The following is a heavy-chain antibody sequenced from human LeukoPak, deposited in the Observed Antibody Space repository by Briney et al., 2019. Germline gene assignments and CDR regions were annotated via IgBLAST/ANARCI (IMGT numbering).Heavy chain of an antibody. D-gene: IGHD6-13*01. V-gene: IGHV3-48*03. CDR3: ARDIAPAGLFFDY. J-gene: IGHJ4*02. CDR1: GFTFSSYE. Sequence: GGSLRLSCAASGFTFSSYEMNWVRQAPGKGLEWVSYISSSGSTIYYADSVKGRFTISRDNAKNSLYLQMNSLRAEDTAVYYCARDIAPAGLFFDYWGQGTLVTVSS. CDR2: ISSSGSTI.